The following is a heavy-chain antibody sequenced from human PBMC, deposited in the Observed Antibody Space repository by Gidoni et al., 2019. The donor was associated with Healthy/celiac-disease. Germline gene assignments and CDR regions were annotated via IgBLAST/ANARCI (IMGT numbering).Heavy chain of an antibody. CDR3: ARDRGYCSGGSCYADYYYGMDV. D-gene: IGHD2-15*01. J-gene: IGHJ6*02. CDR1: GFTFSSYA. CDR2: ISYDGSNK. Sequence: QVQLVESGGGVVQPGRSLRLSCAASGFTFSSYAMHWVRQAPGKGLECVAVISYDGSNKYYADSVKGRFTISRDNSKNTLYLQMNSLRAEDTAVYYSARDRGYCSGGSCYADYYYGMDVWGQGTTVTVSS. V-gene: IGHV3-30-3*01.